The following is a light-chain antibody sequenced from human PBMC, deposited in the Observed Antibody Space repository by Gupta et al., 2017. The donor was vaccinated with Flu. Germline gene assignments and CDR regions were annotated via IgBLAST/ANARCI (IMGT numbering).Light chain of an antibody. J-gene: IGKJ1*01. V-gene: IGKV3-15*01. Sequence: EIVMTQSPATLSVSPGERATLSCRASQSVSSNLAWYQQKLGQAPRLLIYGASTRATGIPARFSGSGSGTEFTLTISSLQSEDFADYYCQQDNSWPRTFGQGTKVEIK. CDR3: QQDNSWPRT. CDR1: QSVSSN. CDR2: GAS.